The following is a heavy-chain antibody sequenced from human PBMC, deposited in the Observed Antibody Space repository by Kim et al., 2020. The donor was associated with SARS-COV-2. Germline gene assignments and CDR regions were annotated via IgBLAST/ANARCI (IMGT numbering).Heavy chain of an antibody. Sequence: GGSLRLSCEVSGFRVTSYWMHWVRQAPGKGLEWVSRIDHDGRDTIYADSVKGRFTISRDAAKNTLYLQLNNLGVEDTAVYYCVRDGAGDLHFDHWGQGTL. CDR3: VRDGAGDLHFDH. CDR1: GFRVTSYW. CDR2: IDHDGRDT. J-gene: IGHJ4*02. V-gene: IGHV3-74*01. D-gene: IGHD1-26*01.